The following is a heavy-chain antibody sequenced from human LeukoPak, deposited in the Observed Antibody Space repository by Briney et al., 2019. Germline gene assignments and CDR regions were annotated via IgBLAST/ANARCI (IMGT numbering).Heavy chain of an antibody. J-gene: IGHJ4*02. CDR3: ARLFTEYYFDY. D-gene: IGHD3-3*01. Sequence: SETLSLTCAVSGGSISSSNWWSWVRQPPGKGLEWIGYIYYSGSTNYNPSLKSRVTISVDTSKNQFSLKLSSVTAADTAVYYCARLFTEYYFDYWGQGTLVTVSS. CDR2: IYYSGST. CDR1: GGSISSSNW. V-gene: IGHV4-4*02.